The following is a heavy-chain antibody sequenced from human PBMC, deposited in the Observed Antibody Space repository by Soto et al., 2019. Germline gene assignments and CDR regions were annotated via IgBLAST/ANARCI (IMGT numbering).Heavy chain of an antibody. CDR3: ARLASTLQYNWFDP. CDR1: GVSISSGGYY. Sequence: SETLSLTCTVSGVSISSGGYYWSWIRQHPGKGLEWIGYIYYSGSTYYNPSLESRVTISVDTSKNQFSLKLSSVTAADTAVYYCARLASTLQYNWFDPWGQGTLVTVSS. J-gene: IGHJ5*02. CDR2: IYYSGST. D-gene: IGHD2-15*01. V-gene: IGHV4-31*03.